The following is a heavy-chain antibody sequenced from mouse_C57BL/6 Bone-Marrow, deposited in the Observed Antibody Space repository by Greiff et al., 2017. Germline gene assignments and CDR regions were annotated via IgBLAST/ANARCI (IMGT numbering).Heavy chain of an antibody. CDR2: INPNNGGT. V-gene: IGHV1-18*01. Sequence: EVQLQESGPELVKPGASVKIPCKASGYTFTDYNMDWVKQSHGKSLEWIGDINPNNGGTIYNQKFKGKATLTVDKSSSTAYMELRSLTSEDTAVYYCARRGWSYYAMDYWGQGTSVTVSS. D-gene: IGHD2-3*01. CDR3: ARRGWSYYAMDY. J-gene: IGHJ4*01. CDR1: GYTFTDYN.